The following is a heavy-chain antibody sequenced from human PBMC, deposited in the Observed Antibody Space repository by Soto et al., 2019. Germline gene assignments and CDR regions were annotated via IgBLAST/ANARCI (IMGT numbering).Heavy chain of an antibody. CDR2: INHSGST. V-gene: IGHV4-34*01. CDR1: GGSFSGYY. J-gene: IGHJ3*02. Sequence: SETLSLTCAVYGGSFSGYYWSWIRQPPGKGLEWIGEINHSGSTNYNPSLKSRVTISVDTSKNQFSLKLSSVTAADTAVYYCAARPKSPGYCSGGSCYSFSGRFDIWGQGTMVPVSS. D-gene: IGHD2-15*01. CDR3: AARPKSPGYCSGGSCYSFSGRFDI.